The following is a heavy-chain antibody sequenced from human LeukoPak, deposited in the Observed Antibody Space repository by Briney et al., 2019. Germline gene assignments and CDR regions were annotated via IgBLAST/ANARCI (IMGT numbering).Heavy chain of an antibody. Sequence: GGSLRLSCAASGFTFSDHYMSWFRQAPGKGLEWVSYISNSGSLKYYADSVKGRFTISRDNAKNSLYLQMDSLRAEGTAVYYCARNEGSFWGQGTLVTVSS. CDR1: GFTFSDHY. J-gene: IGHJ4*02. CDR2: ISNSGSLK. D-gene: IGHD1-26*01. CDR3: ARNEGSF. V-gene: IGHV3-11*01.